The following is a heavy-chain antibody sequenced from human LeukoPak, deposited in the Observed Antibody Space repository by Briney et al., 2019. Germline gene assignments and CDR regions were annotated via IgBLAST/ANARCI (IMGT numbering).Heavy chain of an antibody. D-gene: IGHD3-10*02. Sequence: GGSLRLSCAASGFTFSSYSMNWVRQAPGKGLEWVSSISSSSSYIYYADSVKGRFTISRDNAKNSLYLQMNSLRAEDTAVYYCARDIFGELYPYYGMDVWGQGTTVTVSS. J-gene: IGHJ6*02. CDR2: ISSSSSYI. CDR3: ARDIFGELYPYYGMDV. V-gene: IGHV3-21*01. CDR1: GFTFSSYS.